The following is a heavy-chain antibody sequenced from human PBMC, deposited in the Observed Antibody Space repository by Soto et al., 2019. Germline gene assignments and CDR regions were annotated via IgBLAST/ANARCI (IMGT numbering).Heavy chain of an antibody. Sequence: EVQLVESGGGLVLPGGSLRLSCAASGITVSSNYMSWVRQAPGKGLEWVSVIYSGGSTYYADSVKGRFTISRDNSKNTLYVQMNRLRAEDTAVYYCAGDFYYHGSGTMGGYFDYWGQGTLVTVSS. J-gene: IGHJ4*02. CDR3: AGDFYYHGSGTMGGYFDY. CDR1: GITVSSNY. CDR2: IYSGGST. V-gene: IGHV3-66*01. D-gene: IGHD3-10*01.